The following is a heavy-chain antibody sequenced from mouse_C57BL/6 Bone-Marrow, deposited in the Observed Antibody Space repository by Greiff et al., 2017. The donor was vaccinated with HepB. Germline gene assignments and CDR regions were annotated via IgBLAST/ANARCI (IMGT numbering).Heavy chain of an antibody. CDR3: TRDFDGYYSAWFAY. V-gene: IGHV5-9-1*02. J-gene: IGHJ3*01. CDR1: GFTFSSYA. D-gene: IGHD2-3*01. Sequence: EVQRVESGEGLVKPGGSLKLSCAASGFTFSSYAMSWVRQTPEKRLEWVAYISSGGDYIYYADTVKGRFTISRDNARNTLYLQMSSLKSEDTAMYYCTRDFDGYYSAWFAYWGQGTLVTVSA. CDR2: ISSGGDYI.